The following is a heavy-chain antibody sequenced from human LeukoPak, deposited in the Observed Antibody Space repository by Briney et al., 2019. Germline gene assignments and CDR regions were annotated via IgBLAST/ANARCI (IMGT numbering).Heavy chain of an antibody. V-gene: IGHV4-39*01. CDR3: ARRGITYSSSFFDF. Sequence: SETLSLTCAVSGASISGGKDFWGWIRQPPGKGLEWIGRIYYTGSTYYNPFLKSRVTISVDTSKNEFSLRVYSATAADTAVYYCARRGITYSSSFFDFWGQGTLVTVSS. CDR1: GASISGGKDF. D-gene: IGHD6-13*01. CDR2: IYYTGST. J-gene: IGHJ4*02.